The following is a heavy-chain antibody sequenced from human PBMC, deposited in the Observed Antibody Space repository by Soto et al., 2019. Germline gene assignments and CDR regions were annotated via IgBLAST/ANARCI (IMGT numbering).Heavy chain of an antibody. CDR1: SGSISSTNW. CDR3: ARDCSSSSCYGRAFDV. D-gene: IGHD2-2*01. V-gene: IGHV4-4*02. Sequence: PSETLSLTYAVSSGSISSTNWWSWVRQSPGKGLEWIGEIYHSGSINYNPSLKSRVTMSVDKSKNQFSLKLSSVTAADTAVYYCARDCSSSSCYGRAFDVWGQGTMVTVSS. J-gene: IGHJ3*01. CDR2: IYHSGSI.